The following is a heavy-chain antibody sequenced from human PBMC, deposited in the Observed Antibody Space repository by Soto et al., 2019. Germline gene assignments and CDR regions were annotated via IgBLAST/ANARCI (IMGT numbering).Heavy chain of an antibody. J-gene: IGHJ6*02. CDR1: GFSVTDAW. Sequence: DVQLLESGGGLVEPGGSLRLSCAVSGFSVTDAWMNWVRQVPGKGLAWVGRIKSKFDGGSTDYAAPVKGRFTISKDDSKNTIYLHMNTLKSEYTAVYYCTRPTPNIPMVTGYYYSAMDVWGPGTTVSVSS. D-gene: IGHD5-18*01. CDR2: IKSKFDGGST. CDR3: TRPTPNIPMVTGYYYSAMDV. V-gene: IGHV3-15*07.